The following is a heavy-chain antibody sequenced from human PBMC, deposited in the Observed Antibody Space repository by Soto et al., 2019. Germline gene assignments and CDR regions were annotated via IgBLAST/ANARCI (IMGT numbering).Heavy chain of an antibody. CDR3: ARHIAVPRRRGFDY. J-gene: IGHJ4*02. CDR1: GGSITTNW. D-gene: IGHD6-19*01. CDR2: VYHSGTT. Sequence: QVHLQESGPGLVKPSGTLSLTCAVSGGSITTNWWSWVRQPPGKGLEWIGEVYHSGTTNYNPSLRGRVTISVDKSNNQSSLNLNSVTAADSAIYYCARHIAVPRRRGFDYWGQGNLVTVSS. V-gene: IGHV4-4*02.